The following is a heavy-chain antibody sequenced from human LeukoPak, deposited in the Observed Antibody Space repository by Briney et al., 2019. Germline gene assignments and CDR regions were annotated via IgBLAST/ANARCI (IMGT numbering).Heavy chain of an antibody. CDR2: ISYDGSDK. CDR3: AKDRQYCSGGSCYSQNLLDY. Sequence: PGGSLRLSCASSGFTFSTFPMSWVRQAPGKGLEWVAIISYDGSDKYYADSVKGRFTISRDNSKNTLYLQMNSLRAEDTAVYYCAKDRQYCSGGSCYSQNLLDYWGQGTLVTVSS. J-gene: IGHJ4*02. D-gene: IGHD2-15*01. CDR1: GFTFSTFP. V-gene: IGHV3-30*18.